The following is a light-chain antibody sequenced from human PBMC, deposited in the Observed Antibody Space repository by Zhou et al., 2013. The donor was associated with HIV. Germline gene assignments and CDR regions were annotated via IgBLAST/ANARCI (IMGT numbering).Light chain of an antibody. CDR3: MQALQTPGS. CDR2: EVS. CDR1: QSLLHTNGYNS. V-gene: IGKV2D-29*01. Sequence: DIVMTQSPVSLPVTPGEPASISCRSSQSLLHTNGYNSLYWYLQKPGQPPQLLIYEVSKRFSGAPDRLSGSGSGTDFTLKLSRVEAEDVGVYYCMQALQTPGSFGQGTKLEIK. J-gene: IGKJ2*03.